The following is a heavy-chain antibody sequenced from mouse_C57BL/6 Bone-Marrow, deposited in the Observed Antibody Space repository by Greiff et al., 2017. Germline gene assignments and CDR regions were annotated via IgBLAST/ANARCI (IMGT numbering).Heavy chain of an antibody. D-gene: IGHD1-1*01. J-gene: IGHJ3*01. V-gene: IGHV1-81*01. CDR2: IYPRSGNT. CDR3: SRRCYYYCSRFAY. Sequence: QVQLQQSGAELARPGASVKLSCKASGYTFTSYGISWVKQRTGQGLEWIGEIYPRSGNTYYNEKFKGKATLTADKSSSTAYMELRSLTSEDSAVYFCSRRCYYYCSRFAYWGQGTLVTVSA. CDR1: GYTFTSYG.